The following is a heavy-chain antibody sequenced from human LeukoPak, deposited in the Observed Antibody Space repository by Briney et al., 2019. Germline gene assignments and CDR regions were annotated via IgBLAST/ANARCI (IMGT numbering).Heavy chain of an antibody. Sequence: PGGSLRLSCAASGFTFTDYNMHWVRQAPGKGLQWVAFIRYDGSNKFYADSVKGRFTISRDNSKNTLYLQMNSLRAEDTAVYYCANTYYYDRSNYYPSPPEYWGQGTLVTVSS. CDR1: GFTFTDYN. V-gene: IGHV3-30*02. CDR2: IRYDGSNK. J-gene: IGHJ4*02. CDR3: ANTYYYDRSNYYPSPPEY. D-gene: IGHD3-22*01.